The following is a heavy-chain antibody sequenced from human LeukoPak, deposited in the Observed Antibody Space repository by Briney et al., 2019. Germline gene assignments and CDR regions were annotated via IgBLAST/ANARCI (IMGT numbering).Heavy chain of an antibody. D-gene: IGHD3-10*01. CDR2: INFDGSST. Sequence: PGGSLRLSCAASGFTFSSYWMHWVRQVPGKGLVWVSRINFDGSSTTYADSVKGRFTISRDNAKNTLYLQVSSLRAEDTAVYYCAKHRMVRGVITDYYFDYWGQGTLVTVSS. V-gene: IGHV3-74*01. CDR3: AKHRMVRGVITDYYFDY. J-gene: IGHJ4*02. CDR1: GFTFSSYW.